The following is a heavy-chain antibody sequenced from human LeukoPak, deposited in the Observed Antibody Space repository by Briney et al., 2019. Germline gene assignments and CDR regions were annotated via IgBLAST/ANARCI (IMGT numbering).Heavy chain of an antibody. CDR1: GFSFSDSG. D-gene: IGHD3-16*01. J-gene: IGHJ4*02. CDR2: ISYDGSKE. CDR3: ARDGGDY. V-gene: IGHV3-30*03. Sequence: GGSLRLSCAASGFSFSDSGMNWVRQAPGKGLEWVAAISYDGSKEYYADSLKGRFTISRDNSKNTLYLQMNSLRVEDTAIYYCARDGGDYWGQGTLVTVSS.